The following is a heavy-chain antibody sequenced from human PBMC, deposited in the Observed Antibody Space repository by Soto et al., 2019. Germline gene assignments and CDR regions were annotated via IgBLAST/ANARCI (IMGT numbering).Heavy chain of an antibody. V-gene: IGHV1-18*01. CDR3: VMVDNYVTPTPQDV. D-gene: IGHD3-16*01. CDR1: GYIFVNYG. CDR2: ISPYTGNT. Sequence: QVQLVQSGDEVKKPGASVKVSCKASGYIFVNYGIAWVRQAPGQGLEWMGWISPYTGNTHSATKIQGRTTMPTDTSTSTAYMDLGSLTSDDTAVYYCVMVDNYVTPTPQDVWGQGTTVTVSS. J-gene: IGHJ6*02.